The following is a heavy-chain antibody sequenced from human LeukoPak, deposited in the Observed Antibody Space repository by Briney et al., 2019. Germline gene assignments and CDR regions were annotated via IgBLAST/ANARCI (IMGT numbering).Heavy chain of an antibody. Sequence: GGSLRLSCAASGFTVSSNYMSWVRQAPGKGLEWVSVIYSGGSTYYADSVKGRFTISRDNSKNTLYLQMNSLRAEDTAVYYCTTSEGCLYCFDYWGQGTLVTVSS. D-gene: IGHD4/OR15-4a*01. J-gene: IGHJ4*02. V-gene: IGHV3-66*01. CDR1: GFTVSSNY. CDR3: TTSEGCLYCFDY. CDR2: IYSGGST.